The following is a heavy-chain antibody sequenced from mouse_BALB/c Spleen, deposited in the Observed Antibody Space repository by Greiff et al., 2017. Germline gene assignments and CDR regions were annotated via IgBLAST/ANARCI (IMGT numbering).Heavy chain of an antibody. CDR1: GDSITSGY. D-gene: IGHD1-1*01. J-gene: IGHJ1*01. CDR2: ISYSGST. V-gene: IGHV3-8*02. Sequence: VQLQQSGPSLVKPSQTLSLTCSVTGDSITSGYWNWIRKFPGNKLEYMGYISYSGSTYYNPSLKSRISITRDTSKNQYYLQLNSVTTEDTATYYCARGYYGISRYFDVWGAGTTVTVSS. CDR3: ARGYYGISRYFDV.